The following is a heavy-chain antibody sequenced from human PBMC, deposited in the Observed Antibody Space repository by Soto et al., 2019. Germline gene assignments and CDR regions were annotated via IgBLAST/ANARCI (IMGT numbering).Heavy chain of an antibody. V-gene: IGHV3-49*03. Sequence: WFRQAPGKGLEWVGFIRSKAYGGTTEYAASVKGRFTISRDDSKSIAYLQMNSLKTEDAAVYYCTRGYARYYYYGMDVWGQGTTVTVSS. CDR3: TRGYARYYYYGMDV. J-gene: IGHJ6*02. D-gene: IGHD3-16*01. CDR2: IRSKAYGGTT.